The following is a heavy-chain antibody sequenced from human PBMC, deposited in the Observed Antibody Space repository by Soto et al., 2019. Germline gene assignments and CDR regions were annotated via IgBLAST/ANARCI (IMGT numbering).Heavy chain of an antibody. J-gene: IGHJ6*02. V-gene: IGHV3-66*01. D-gene: IGHD3-10*01. CDR1: GFTVSSNY. CDR3: ARGVVRYYYYGMDV. CDR2: IYSGGST. Sequence: EVQLVESGGGLLQPGGSLRLSCAASGFTVSSNYMSWVRQAPGKGLEWVSVIYSGGSTYYADSVKGRFTISRDNSKNTLYLQMNSLRAEDTAVYYCARGVVRYYYYGMDVWGQGTTVTVSS.